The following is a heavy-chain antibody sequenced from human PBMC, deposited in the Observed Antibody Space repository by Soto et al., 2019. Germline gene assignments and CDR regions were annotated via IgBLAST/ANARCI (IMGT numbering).Heavy chain of an antibody. D-gene: IGHD3-10*01. CDR3: ARSFGEGVLDAFHI. Sequence: GGSLRLSCAASGFSVSDNYMSWVRQAPGKGLEWVSVIYGGGRTYYAESVKGRFSISRDNSKNTLLLQMNNLRADDTAVYFCARSFGEGVLDAFHIWGPGTMVTVSS. J-gene: IGHJ3*02. V-gene: IGHV3-53*01. CDR1: GFSVSDNY. CDR2: IYGGGRT.